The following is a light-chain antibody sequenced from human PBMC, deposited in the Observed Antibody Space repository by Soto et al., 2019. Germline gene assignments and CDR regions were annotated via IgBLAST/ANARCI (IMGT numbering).Light chain of an antibody. CDR1: QSVTSSH. CDR3: HQYGSLPRT. J-gene: IGKJ2*01. V-gene: IGKV3-20*01. CDR2: GAS. Sequence: DIVLTQSPGILSLSPGERATLSCRASQSVTSSHLAWYQQKPGQAPRLLIFGASSRAIGIPDRFSGSGSGTDFTLTINRLEPEDFAVYYCHQYGSLPRTFGQGTKLEIK.